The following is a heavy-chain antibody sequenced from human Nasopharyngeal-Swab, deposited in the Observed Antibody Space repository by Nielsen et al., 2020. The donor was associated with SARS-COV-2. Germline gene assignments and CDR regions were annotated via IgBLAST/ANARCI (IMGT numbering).Heavy chain of an antibody. CDR3: ARGGWLRKDYYYSYYYMDV. D-gene: IGHD5-24*01. Sequence: SVKVSCKTSGGTFSSYGISWFRQAPGQGLEWMGGIIPILPITNYAQKFQDGVTITADKSTSTAYMELSSLRSEDTAAYYCARGGWLRKDYYYSYYYMDVWGKGTTVTVSS. CDR2: IIPILPIT. CDR1: GGTFSSYG. V-gene: IGHV1-69*10. J-gene: IGHJ6*03.